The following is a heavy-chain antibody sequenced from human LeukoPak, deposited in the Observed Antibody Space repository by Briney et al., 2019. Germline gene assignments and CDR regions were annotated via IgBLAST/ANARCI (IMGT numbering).Heavy chain of an antibody. D-gene: IGHD3-10*01. Sequence: GGSLRLSCAASGFTFSSYWMSWVRLAPGKGLEWVANIKQDGSEIYYVDSVKGRFTISRDNAKNSLYPQMNTLRAGDTAVYYCARVPITYYYGSGSYFCGMDVWGKGTTVSVSS. V-gene: IGHV3-7*03. CDR3: ARVPITYYYGSGSYFCGMDV. CDR1: GFTFSSYW. J-gene: IGHJ6*04. CDR2: IKQDGSEI.